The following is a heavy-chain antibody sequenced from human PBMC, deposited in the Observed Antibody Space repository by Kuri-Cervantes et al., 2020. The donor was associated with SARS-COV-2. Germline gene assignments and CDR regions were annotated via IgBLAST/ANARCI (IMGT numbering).Heavy chain of an antibody. Sequence: SETLSLTCTVSGYSISSSYYWGWIRQPPGKGLEWIGSIYYSGSTYYNPSLKSRVTISVDTSKNQFSLKLSSVTAADTAVYYCGRGPAAIITPYFDYWGQGTLVTVSS. J-gene: IGHJ4*02. V-gene: IGHV4-38-2*02. CDR2: IYYSGST. CDR3: GRGPAAIITPYFDY. D-gene: IGHD2-2*01. CDR1: GYSISSSYY.